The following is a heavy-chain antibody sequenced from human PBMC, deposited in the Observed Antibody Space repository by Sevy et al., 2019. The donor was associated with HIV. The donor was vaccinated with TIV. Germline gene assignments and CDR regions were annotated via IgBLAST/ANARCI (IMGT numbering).Heavy chain of an antibody. V-gene: IGHV1-2*02. CDR1: GYTFIDYF. D-gene: IGHD1-26*01. CDR2: INAKSGST. J-gene: IGHJ4*02. CDR3: ARDGVGINKNYDY. Sequence: ASVKVSCKASGYTFIDYFLHWVRQAPGQGLEWMGWINAKSGSTNYAQRFLGRVTVTRDTYIRTAYMELSRLSSDDTAVYYCARDGVGINKNYDYWGQGTLVTVSS.